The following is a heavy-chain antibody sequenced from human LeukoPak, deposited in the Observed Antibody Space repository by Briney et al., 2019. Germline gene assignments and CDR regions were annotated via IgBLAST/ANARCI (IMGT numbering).Heavy chain of an antibody. J-gene: IGHJ4*02. D-gene: IGHD3-10*01. CDR1: GYTFTNFY. CDR3: ARDYHGSGSLTTFDY. CDR2: INPRGGSA. V-gene: IGHV1-46*01. Sequence: ASVKVSCKASGYTFTNFYMQWVRQVPGQGLEWMGIINPRGGSASSAQKFQGRVTLSRDTSASTVYMELSRLRSEDTALYYCARDYHGSGSLTTFDYWGQGTLVTVSS.